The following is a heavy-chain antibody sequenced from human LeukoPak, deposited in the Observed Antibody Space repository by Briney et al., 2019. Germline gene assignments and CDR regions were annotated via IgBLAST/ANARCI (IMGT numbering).Heavy chain of an antibody. V-gene: IGHV3-23*01. Sequence: PGGSLRLSCAASGFTFSNYAMHWVRQAPGKGLEWVSGITGSGLRTYYADSVKGRFTISRDNSKNTLYLQMNSLRAEDTAVYYCAKDISFHGTTSAFDIWGQGTMVTVSS. J-gene: IGHJ3*02. CDR2: ITGSGLRT. CDR1: GFTFSNYA. CDR3: AKDISFHGTTSAFDI. D-gene: IGHD1-1*01.